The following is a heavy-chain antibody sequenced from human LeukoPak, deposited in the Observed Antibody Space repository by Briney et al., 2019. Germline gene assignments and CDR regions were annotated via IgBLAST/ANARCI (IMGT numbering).Heavy chain of an antibody. D-gene: IGHD1-26*01. Sequence: SVKVSCKASGGTFSSYAISWVRQAPGQGLEWMGGIIPIFGTANYAQKFQGRVTITADKSTSTAYMELSSLRSEDTAVYYCARAQWELRTFDYWGQGTLVTVSS. CDR3: ARAQWELRTFDY. J-gene: IGHJ4*02. CDR1: GGTFSSYA. V-gene: IGHV1-69*06. CDR2: IIPIFGTA.